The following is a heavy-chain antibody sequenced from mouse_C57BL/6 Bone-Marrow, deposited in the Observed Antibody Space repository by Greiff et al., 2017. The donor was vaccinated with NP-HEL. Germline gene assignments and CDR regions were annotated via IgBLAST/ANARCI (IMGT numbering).Heavy chain of an antibody. D-gene: IGHD2-5*01. J-gene: IGHJ3*01. Sequence: QVHVKQPGAELVRPGTSVKLSCKASGYTFTSYWMHWVKQRPGQGLEWIGVIDPSDSYTNYNQKFKGKATLTVDTSSSTAYMQLSSLTSEDSAVYYCARREDYSNPFAYWGQGTLVTVSA. CDR1: GYTFTSYW. V-gene: IGHV1-59*01. CDR2: IDPSDSYT. CDR3: ARREDYSNPFAY.